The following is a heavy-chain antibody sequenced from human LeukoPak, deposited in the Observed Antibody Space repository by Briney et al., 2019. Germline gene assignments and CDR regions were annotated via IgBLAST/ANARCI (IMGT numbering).Heavy chain of an antibody. D-gene: IGHD2-2*01. V-gene: IGHV3-33*06. CDR3: AKTYRSSWNSFDY. J-gene: IGHJ4*02. CDR1: GFIFSSYN. Sequence: PGRSLRLSCAASGFIFSSYNMHWVRQAPGKGLEWVAIIWYDGSNKYYADSVKGRLTISRDNSRNTLYLQMNSLRAEDTAVYFCAKTYRSSWNSFDYWGQGTLVTVSS. CDR2: IWYDGSNK.